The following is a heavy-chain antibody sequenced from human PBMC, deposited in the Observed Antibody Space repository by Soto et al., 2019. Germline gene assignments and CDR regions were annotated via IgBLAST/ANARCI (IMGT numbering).Heavy chain of an antibody. CDR1: GFTVSSNY. D-gene: IGHD4-4*01. Sequence: EVQLVESGGGLVQPGGSLRLSCAASGFTVSSNYMSWVRQAPGKGLEWVSVIYSGGSTYYADSVKGRFTISRDNSKNMLYLQMNSLRAEDTAVYYCARVWDDYSNWFDPWGQGTLVTVSS. V-gene: IGHV3-66*01. J-gene: IGHJ5*02. CDR3: ARVWDDYSNWFDP. CDR2: IYSGGST.